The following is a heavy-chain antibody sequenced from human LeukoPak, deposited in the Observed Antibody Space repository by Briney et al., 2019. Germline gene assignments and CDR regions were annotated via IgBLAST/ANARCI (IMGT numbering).Heavy chain of an antibody. CDR1: GFTFSRYE. CDR3: ARDPRGPDY. J-gene: IGHJ4*02. V-gene: IGHV3-48*03. Sequence: GGSLRLSCALSGFTFSRYEMSWVRQAPRNGLEWISYISPSGSTIYYVDSVKGRFFTSRDNAKDSLYLQMNSLRIEDTAVYYCARDPRGPDYWGQGTLVTVSS. CDR2: ISPSGSTI.